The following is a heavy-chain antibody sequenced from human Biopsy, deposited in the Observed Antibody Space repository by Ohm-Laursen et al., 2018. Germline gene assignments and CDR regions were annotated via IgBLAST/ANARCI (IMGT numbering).Heavy chain of an antibody. D-gene: IGHD1-26*01. V-gene: IGHV4-59*01. CDR3: ARVVGAATGFDQ. CDR2: IWSSGTT. J-gene: IGHJ4*02. CDR1: GDSISSYY. Sequence: PSQTLSLTCIVSGDSISSYYWNWIRQSPGKGLEWIGYIWSSGTTDYNPSLQSRVSMSLELSTDQFSLKVDSVTAADTAVYYCARVVGAATGFDQWGQGIPVTVSS.